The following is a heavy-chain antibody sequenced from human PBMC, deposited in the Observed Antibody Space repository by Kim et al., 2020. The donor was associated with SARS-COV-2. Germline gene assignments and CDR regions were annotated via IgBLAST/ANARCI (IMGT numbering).Heavy chain of an antibody. Sequence: GGSLRLSCAASGFTFSSYSMNWVRQAPGKGREWVSSISSSISYIYYAYSVKGRFTISRDNAKHSLYLKMNSLRAEDTAVYYCAAYSSSRDAFDIWGQGTMVTVSS. CDR1: GFTFSSYS. V-gene: IGHV3-21*01. CDR2: ISSSISYI. D-gene: IGHD6-13*01. CDR3: AAYSSSRDAFDI. J-gene: IGHJ3*02.